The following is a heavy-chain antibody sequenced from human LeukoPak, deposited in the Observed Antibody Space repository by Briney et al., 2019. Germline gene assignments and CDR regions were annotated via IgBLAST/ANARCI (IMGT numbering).Heavy chain of an antibody. CDR1: GFTFSSYS. Sequence: GRSLRLSCAASGFTFSSYSMNWVRQAPGKGLEWVSSISSSSSYIYYADSVKGRFTISRDNAKNSLYLQMNSLRAEDTAVYYCARDLRGGMPGYYYYGMDVWGKGTTVTVSS. D-gene: IGHD3-16*01. CDR3: ARDLRGGMPGYYYYGMDV. V-gene: IGHV3-21*01. J-gene: IGHJ6*04. CDR2: ISSSSSYI.